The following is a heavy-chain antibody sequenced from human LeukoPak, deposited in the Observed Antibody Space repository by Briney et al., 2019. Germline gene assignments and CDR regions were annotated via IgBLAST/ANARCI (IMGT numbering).Heavy chain of an antibody. V-gene: IGHV4-4*07. J-gene: IGHJ5*02. CDR3: ARDHCSSTSCYAWVNWFDP. CDR1: GGSISSYY. Sequence: SETLSLTCTVSGGSISSYYWSWIRQPAGKGLEWIGRIYTSGSTNYNPSLKSRVTMSVDTSKNQFSLKLSSVTAADTAVYYCARDHCSSTSCYAWVNWFDPWGQGTLVTVSS. D-gene: IGHD2-2*01. CDR2: IYTSGST.